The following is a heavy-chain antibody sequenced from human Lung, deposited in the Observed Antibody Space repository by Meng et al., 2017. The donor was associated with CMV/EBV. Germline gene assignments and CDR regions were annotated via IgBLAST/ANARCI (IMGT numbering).Heavy chain of an antibody. CDR2: VYHSGST. V-gene: IGHV4-61*01. CDR1: GGSVSNSNYY. Sequence: GSLRLSCTVSGGSVSNSNYYWSWIRQPPGKGLEWIGYVYHSGSTNYNPSLKSRVTISVDTSKNQFSLRLRSVTAADTAVYYCASTKISIFGVVTFETASYNWFDPWGQGTLVTVSS. CDR3: ASTKISIFGVVTFETASYNWFDP. J-gene: IGHJ5*02. D-gene: IGHD3-3*01.